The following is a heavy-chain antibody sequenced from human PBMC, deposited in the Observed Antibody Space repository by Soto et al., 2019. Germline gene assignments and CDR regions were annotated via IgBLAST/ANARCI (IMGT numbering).Heavy chain of an antibody. CDR1: GGSFSGYY. CDR2: IKHSGST. J-gene: IGHJ6*02. CDR3: ARVKSPVWFGELYYYYYGMDV. V-gene: IGHV4-34*01. Sequence: SETLSLTXAVYGGSFSGYYWSWIRQPPGKGLEWIGEIKHSGSTNYNPSLKSRVTISVDTSKNQFSLKLSSVTAADTAVYYCARVKSPVWFGELYYYYYGMDVWGQGTTVTVSS. D-gene: IGHD3-10*01.